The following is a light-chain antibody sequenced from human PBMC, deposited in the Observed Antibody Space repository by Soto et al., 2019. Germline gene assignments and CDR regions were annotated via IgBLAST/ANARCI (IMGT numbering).Light chain of an antibody. CDR3: QSYDSSLSSYV. CDR2: SNT. J-gene: IGLJ1*01. Sequence: QSVLTQPPSVSGAPVQRVTISCTGSSSNIGAGYDVHWYQHLPGAAPKLFIYSNTNRPSGVPDRFSGSRSGTSASLAITGLQAEDEADYYCQSYDSSLSSYVFGTGTKVTVL. V-gene: IGLV1-40*01. CDR1: SSNIGAGYD.